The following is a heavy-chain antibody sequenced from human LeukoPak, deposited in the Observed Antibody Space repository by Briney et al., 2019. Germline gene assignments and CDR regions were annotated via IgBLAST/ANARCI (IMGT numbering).Heavy chain of an antibody. J-gene: IGHJ4*02. CDR1: GFTFSSYA. CDR3: AKDSLGATDYFDY. CDR2: ISGSGGST. V-gene: IGHV3-23*01. D-gene: IGHD1-26*01. Sequence: PGGSLRLSCAASGFTFSSYAMSWVRQAPGKGLEWVSAISGSGGSTYYADSVKGRFTISRDNSKSTLYLQMNSLRAEDTAVYYCAKDSLGATDYFDYWGQGTLVTVSS.